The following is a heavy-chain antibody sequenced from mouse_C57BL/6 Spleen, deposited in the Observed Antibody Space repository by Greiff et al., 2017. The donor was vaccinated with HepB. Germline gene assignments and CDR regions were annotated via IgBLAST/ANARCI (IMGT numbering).Heavy chain of an antibody. CDR2: INPYNGDT. Sequence: EVKLQESGPELVKPGDSVKISCKASGYSFTGYFMNWVMQSHGKSLEWIGRINPYNGDTFYNQKFKGKATLTVDKSSSTAHMELRSLTSEDSAVYYCATSYGSSNYYAMDYWGQGTSVTVSS. CDR3: ATSYGSSNYYAMDY. D-gene: IGHD1-1*01. CDR1: GYSFTGYF. V-gene: IGHV1-20*01. J-gene: IGHJ4*01.